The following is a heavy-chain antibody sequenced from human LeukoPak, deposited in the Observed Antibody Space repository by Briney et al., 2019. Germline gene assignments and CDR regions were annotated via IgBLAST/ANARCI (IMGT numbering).Heavy chain of an antibody. CDR3: ARDLGGSGSYYRLPVY. J-gene: IGHJ4*02. CDR1: GYTFTSYG. CDR2: ISTYNGNT. D-gene: IGHD3-10*01. V-gene: IGHV1-18*01. Sequence: ASVKVSCKASGYTFTSYGISWVRQAPGQGLEWMGWISTYNGNTNYAQKLQGRVTMTTDTSTSTAYMELRSLRSDDTAVYYCARDLGGSGSYYRLPVYWGQGTLVTVSS.